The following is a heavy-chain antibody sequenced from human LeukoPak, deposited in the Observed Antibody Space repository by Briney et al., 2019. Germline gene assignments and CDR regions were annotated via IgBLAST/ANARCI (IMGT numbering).Heavy chain of an antibody. J-gene: IGHJ3*02. V-gene: IGHV1-46*01. D-gene: IGHD3-22*01. Sequence: ASVKVSCKASGYTFTSYYMHWVRQAPGQGLEWMGVINPSGGTTSYAQKFQGRVTLTRNTSISTAYMELSSLRSDDTAVYYCVRIAYYDTSGDSFDIWGQGTMVTVSS. CDR2: INPSGGTT. CDR1: GYTFTSYY. CDR3: VRIAYYDTSGDSFDI.